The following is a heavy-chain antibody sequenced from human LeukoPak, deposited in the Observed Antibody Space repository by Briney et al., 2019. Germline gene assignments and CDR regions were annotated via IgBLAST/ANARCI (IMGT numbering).Heavy chain of an antibody. Sequence: PGGSLRLSCAASGFIFTNYFMSWVRQAPGEGLEWVAKINQDGTEKAYVDSVRGRFTISRDNAKNSLFLQMNSLRAEDTAVYYCARGPLIAAAGTWWGQGTLVTVSS. J-gene: IGHJ4*02. CDR1: GFIFTNYF. CDR3: ARGPLIAAAGTW. V-gene: IGHV3-7*03. D-gene: IGHD6-13*01. CDR2: INQDGTEK.